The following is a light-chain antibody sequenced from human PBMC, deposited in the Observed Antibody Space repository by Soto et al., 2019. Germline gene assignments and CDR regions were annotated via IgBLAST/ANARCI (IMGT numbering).Light chain of an antibody. Sequence: QSALTHPASVCWSPGHTISIACTGTGSDVGGYKYVSWYQQHPGKAPKLIIYEVSGRPSGVSNRFSGSKSGNTASLTISGLQAEDEADYYCSSYSTSTNLGVFGTGTKVTVL. CDR1: GSDVGGYKY. J-gene: IGLJ1*01. CDR2: EVS. CDR3: SSYSTSTNLGV. V-gene: IGLV2-14*01.